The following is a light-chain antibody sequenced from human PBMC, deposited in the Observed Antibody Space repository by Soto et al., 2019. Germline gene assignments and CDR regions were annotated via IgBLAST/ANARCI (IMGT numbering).Light chain of an antibody. Sequence: QSVLTQPASVSGSPGQSITISCTGTSSDVGSYNLVSWYQQHPGKAPKLMIYEGSKRPSGVSNRFSGSKSGNTASLTLSGLQAEDEADYYCCSYAGSSTFVVFGGGTKLTVL. J-gene: IGLJ2*01. CDR3: CSYAGSSTFVV. CDR2: EGS. V-gene: IGLV2-23*03. CDR1: SSDVGSYNL.